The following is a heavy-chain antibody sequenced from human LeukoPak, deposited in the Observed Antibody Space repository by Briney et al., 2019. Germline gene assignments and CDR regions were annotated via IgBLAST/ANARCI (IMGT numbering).Heavy chain of an antibody. Sequence: SETLSLTCAVSGVSFSTYYWSWIRQSPEKGLEWIGEVNHSGYTNYNPSLKSRVTISVDTSKNQFSLKLSSVTAADTAVYYCTRQLYGSDYWGQGTLVTVSS. D-gene: IGHD4-17*01. CDR3: TRQLYGSDY. V-gene: IGHV4-34*01. CDR1: GVSFSTYY. J-gene: IGHJ4*02. CDR2: VNHSGYT.